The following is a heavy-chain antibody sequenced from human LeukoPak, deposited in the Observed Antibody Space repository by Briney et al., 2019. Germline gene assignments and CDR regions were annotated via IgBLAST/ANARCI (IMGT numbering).Heavy chain of an antibody. CDR3: ARVETGGDYSH. D-gene: IGHD2-21*01. Sequence: GVSVKVSCKASGYTFTGYYIHWVRQAPGQGLEWMGWINPNSGGTNYAQKFQGRVTMTRDTSISTAYMELSRLRSDDTAVYYCARVETGGDYSHWGQGTLVTVSS. CDR2: INPNSGGT. CDR1: GYTFTGYY. J-gene: IGHJ4*02. V-gene: IGHV1-2*02.